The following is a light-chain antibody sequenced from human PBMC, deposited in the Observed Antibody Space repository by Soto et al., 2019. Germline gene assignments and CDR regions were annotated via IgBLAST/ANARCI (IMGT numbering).Light chain of an antibody. Sequence: AIQMTQSPSSLSAFVGDRVTITCRASQDIRNELGWYQQRPGKAPKLLIYAASTLESGVPLRFSASGSGTDFTLSISSLRSEDVATYYCLQDNKYPRTFGQGTKVEI. CDR3: LQDNKYPRT. J-gene: IGKJ1*01. V-gene: IGKV1-6*01. CDR1: QDIRNE. CDR2: AAS.